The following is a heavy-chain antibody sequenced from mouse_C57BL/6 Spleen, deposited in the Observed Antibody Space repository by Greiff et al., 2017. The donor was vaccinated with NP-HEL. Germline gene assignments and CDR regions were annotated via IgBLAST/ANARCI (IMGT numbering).Heavy chain of an antibody. Sequence: EVKVEESGEGLVKPGGSLKLSCAASGFTFSSYAMSWVRQTPEKRLEWVAYISSGGDYIYYADTVKGRFTISRDNARNTLYLQMSSLKSEDTAMYYCTREPYYSNYGGAMDYWGQGTSVTVSS. J-gene: IGHJ4*01. CDR3: TREPYYSNYGGAMDY. D-gene: IGHD2-5*01. CDR1: GFTFSSYA. V-gene: IGHV5-9-1*02. CDR2: ISSGGDYI.